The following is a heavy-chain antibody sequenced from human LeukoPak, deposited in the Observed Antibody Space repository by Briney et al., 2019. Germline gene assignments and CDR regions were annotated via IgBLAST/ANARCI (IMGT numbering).Heavy chain of an antibody. V-gene: IGHV3-23*01. CDR1: GITLSNYG. D-gene: IGHD3-22*01. CDR2: ISDSGGRT. CDR3: AKRGVVIRVILVGFHKEAYYFDS. Sequence: QPGGSLRLSCAVSGITLSNYGMSWVRQVPGKGLEWVAGISDSGGRTNYADSVKGRFTISRDNPKNTLYLQMNSLRAEDTAVYFCAKRGVVIRVILVGFHKEAYYFDSWGQGALVTVSS. J-gene: IGHJ4*02.